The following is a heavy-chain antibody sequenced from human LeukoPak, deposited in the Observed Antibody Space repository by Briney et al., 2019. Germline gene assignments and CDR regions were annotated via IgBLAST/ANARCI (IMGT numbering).Heavy chain of an antibody. J-gene: IGHJ5*02. Sequence: SETLSLTCTVSGGSISSYYWSWIRQPAGKGLEWIGRIYTSGSTNYNPSLKSRVTMSVDTSKNQFSLKLSSVTAADTAVYYCASSGWYWNWFDPWGQGTLVTVSS. CDR1: GGSISSYY. V-gene: IGHV4-4*07. D-gene: IGHD6-19*01. CDR3: ASSGWYWNWFDP. CDR2: IYTSGST.